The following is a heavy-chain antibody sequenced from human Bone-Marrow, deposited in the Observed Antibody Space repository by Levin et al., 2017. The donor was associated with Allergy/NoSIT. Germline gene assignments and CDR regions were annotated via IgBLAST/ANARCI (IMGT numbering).Heavy chain of an antibody. V-gene: IGHV1-2*02. CDR3: ARVGIGYCSSTSCHPEYYGMDV. CDR1: GYTFTGYY. D-gene: IGHD2-2*01. CDR2: INPNSGGT. J-gene: IGHJ6*02. Sequence: GESLKISCKASGYTFTGYYMHWVRQAPGQGLEWMGWINPNSGGTNYAQKFQGRVTMTRDTSISTAYMELSRLRSDDTAVYYCARVGIGYCSSTSCHPEYYGMDVWGQGTTVTVSS.